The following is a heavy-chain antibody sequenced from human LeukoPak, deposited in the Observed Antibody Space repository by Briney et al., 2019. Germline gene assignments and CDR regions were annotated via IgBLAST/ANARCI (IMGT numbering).Heavy chain of an antibody. Sequence: PSETLSLTCTVSGGSISGYYWSWIRQPAGKGLEWIGRIYTSGSTNYNPSLKSRVTMSVDTSKNQFSLKLSSVTAADTAVYYCARSGIVVVPAATEPLYYYYYMDVWGKGTTVTVSS. D-gene: IGHD2-2*01. J-gene: IGHJ6*03. V-gene: IGHV4-4*07. CDR1: GGSISGYY. CDR2: IYTSGST. CDR3: ARSGIVVVPAATEPLYYYYYMDV.